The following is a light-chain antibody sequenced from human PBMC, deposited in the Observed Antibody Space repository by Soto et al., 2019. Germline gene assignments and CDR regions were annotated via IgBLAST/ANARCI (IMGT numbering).Light chain of an antibody. Sequence: EIVLTQSPGTLSLSPGERATLSCMAIQSVSNNYLAWYQQKPGQAPRLLIYGASNRATGIPDRFSGSGSGTDFTLTISSLEPEDFAVYYCQQRSNWPPEITFGQGTRLEIK. V-gene: IGKV3D-20*02. J-gene: IGKJ5*01. CDR3: QQRSNWPPEIT. CDR2: GAS. CDR1: QSVSNNY.